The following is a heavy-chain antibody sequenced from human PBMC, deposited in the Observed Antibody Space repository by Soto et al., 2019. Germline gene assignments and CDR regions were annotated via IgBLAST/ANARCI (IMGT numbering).Heavy chain of an antibody. CDR3: AYLKGGSSRYGAYYGMDV. V-gene: IGHV1-18*01. J-gene: IGHJ6*02. CDR1: GYTFTSYG. CDR2: ISAYNGNT. Sequence: QVQLVQSGAEVKKPGASVKVSCKASGYTFTSYGISWVRQAPGQGLEWMGWISAYNGNTNYAQKLQGRVTMTTDTSTSTAYMELRSLRSVDTAVYYCAYLKGGSSRYGAYYGMDVWGQGTTVTVSS. D-gene: IGHD6-13*01.